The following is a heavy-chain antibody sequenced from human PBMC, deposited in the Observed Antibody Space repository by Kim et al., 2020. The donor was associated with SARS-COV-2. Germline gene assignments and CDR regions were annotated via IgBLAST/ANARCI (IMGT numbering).Heavy chain of an antibody. CDR2: ISGSGGST. CDR3: ANLIAAAGKGVRMDV. V-gene: IGHV3-23*01. Sequence: GGSLRLSCAASGFTFSSYAMSWVRQAPGKGLEWVSAISGSGGSTYYADSVKGRFTISRDNSKNTLYLQMNSLRAEDTAVYYCANLIAAAGKGVRMDVWGQGTTVTVSS. J-gene: IGHJ6*02. D-gene: IGHD6-13*01. CDR1: GFTFSSYA.